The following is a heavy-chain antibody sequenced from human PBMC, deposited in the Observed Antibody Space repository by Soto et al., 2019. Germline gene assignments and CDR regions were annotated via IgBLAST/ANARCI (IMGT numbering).Heavy chain of an antibody. CDR2: IYYSGST. V-gene: IGHV4-59*01. D-gene: IGHD3-10*01. Sequence: SETLSLTCTVSGGSISSYYWSWIRQPPGKGLEWIGYIYYSGSTNYNPSLKSRVTISVDTSKNQFSLKLSSVTAADTAVYYCARLLRSGRRTNLGHYYYYMDVWGKGTTVTV. CDR3: ARLLRSGRRTNLGHYYYYMDV. J-gene: IGHJ6*03. CDR1: GGSISSYY.